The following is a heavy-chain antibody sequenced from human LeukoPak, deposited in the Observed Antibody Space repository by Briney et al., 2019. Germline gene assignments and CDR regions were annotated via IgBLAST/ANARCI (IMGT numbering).Heavy chain of an antibody. V-gene: IGHV4-34*01. CDR1: GGSFSGYY. Sequence: SETLSLTCAVYGGSFSGYYWSWIRQPPGKGLEWIGEINHSGSTNYNPSLTSRVTISVDTSKNQFSLKLSSVTAADTAVHYCARDGYCSSTSCYNWFDPWGQGTLVTVSS. D-gene: IGHD2-2*01. J-gene: IGHJ5*02. CDR3: ARDGYCSSTSCYNWFDP. CDR2: INHSGST.